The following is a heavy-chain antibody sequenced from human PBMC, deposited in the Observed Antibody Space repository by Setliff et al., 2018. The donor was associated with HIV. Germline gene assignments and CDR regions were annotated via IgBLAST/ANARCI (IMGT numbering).Heavy chain of an antibody. D-gene: IGHD2-15*01. V-gene: IGHV4-4*02. Sequence: PSETLSLTCAVSGGSISSSNWWSWVRQPPGKGLEWIGEIYHSGSTNYNPSLESRVTMSLDTSKNHFSLKLTSVTAADSAVYFCAKAAPGSIPGFPEYFHHWGQGTLVTVSS. CDR2: IYHSGST. CDR3: AKAAPGSIPGFPEYFHH. CDR1: GGSISSSNW. J-gene: IGHJ1*01.